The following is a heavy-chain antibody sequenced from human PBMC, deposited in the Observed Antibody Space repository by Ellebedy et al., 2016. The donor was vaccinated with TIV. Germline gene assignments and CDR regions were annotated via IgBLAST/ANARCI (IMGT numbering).Heavy chain of an antibody. CDR2: FDHADDRT. CDR3: ATGGLYSSGYLFDF. CDR1: GKSLTEVS. V-gene: IGHV1-24*01. Sequence: AASVKVSCKVSGKSLTEVSIHWARQAPGKGLEWMGCFDHADDRTDYAHNFEGRITVTVDTSTDTAYMELNSLRSEDTAMYYCATGGLYSSGYLFDFWGQGALVTISS. J-gene: IGHJ4*02. D-gene: IGHD3-22*01.